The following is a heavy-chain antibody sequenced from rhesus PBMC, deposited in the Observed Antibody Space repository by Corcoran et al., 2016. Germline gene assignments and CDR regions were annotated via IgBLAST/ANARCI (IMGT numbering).Heavy chain of an antibody. V-gene: IGHV3-8*01. Sequence: EVQWVESGGGLVQPGGSLRLSCRTSGFTFSNYFMYWVRQAPGKGLEWVATVNPNGDSAWYTDSVKGRFTISKEIAKNTLYLKMDSLRLEDTAVYYCAKECASRGYFDYWGQGVLVT. CDR1: GFTFSNYF. CDR2: VNPNGDSA. CDR3: AKECASRGYFDY. J-gene: IGHJ4*01. D-gene: IGHD2-39*01.